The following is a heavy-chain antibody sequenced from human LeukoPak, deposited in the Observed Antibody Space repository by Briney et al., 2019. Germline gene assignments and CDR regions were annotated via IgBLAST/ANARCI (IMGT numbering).Heavy chain of an antibody. V-gene: IGHV3-23*01. J-gene: IGHJ4*02. CDR1: GFTFSNYA. CDR2: ISGSGGDA. Sequence: GGSLRLSCAASGFTFSNYAMSWVRQAPGKGLEWVSGISGSGGDAYYADSVKGRFTISRDNSKNTLYLQMNGLRAEDTAVYYCAKDRSCTNNICHGDFDYWGQGTLVTVSS. D-gene: IGHD2-8*01. CDR3: AKDRSCTNNICHGDFDY.